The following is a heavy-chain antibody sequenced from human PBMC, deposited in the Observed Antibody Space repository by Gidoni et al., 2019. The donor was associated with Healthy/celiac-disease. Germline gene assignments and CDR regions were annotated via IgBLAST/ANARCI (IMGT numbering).Heavy chain of an antibody. D-gene: IGHD6-19*01. CDR1: GCTFTGYY. J-gene: IGHJ4*02. Sequence: QVQLVQSGAEVKKPGVSVKVSCQASGCTFTGYYMHWVRQAPGQGLEWMGWINPNSGGTNYAQKFQGWVTMTRDTSISTAYMGLSRLRSDDTAVYYCARQALAVAGPDYFDYWGQGTLVTVSS. CDR3: ARQALAVAGPDYFDY. V-gene: IGHV1-2*04. CDR2: INPNSGGT.